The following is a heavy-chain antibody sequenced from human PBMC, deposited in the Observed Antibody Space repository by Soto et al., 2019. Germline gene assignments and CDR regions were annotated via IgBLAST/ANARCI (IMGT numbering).Heavy chain of an antibody. CDR3: ARGASSLYVLGWFDP. D-gene: IGHD3-16*01. J-gene: IGHJ5*02. CDR2: IIPIFGTA. CDR1: GGTFSSYA. Sequence: SVKVSCKASGGTFSSYAISWVRQAPGQGLEWMGGIIPIFGTANYAQKFQGRVTITADESTSTAYMELSSLRSEDTAVYYCARGASSLYVLGWFDPWGQGTLVTVSS. V-gene: IGHV1-69*13.